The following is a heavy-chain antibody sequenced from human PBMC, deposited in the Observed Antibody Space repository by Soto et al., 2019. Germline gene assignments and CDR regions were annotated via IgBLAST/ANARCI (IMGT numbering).Heavy chain of an antibody. CDR1: GLTVSGTKY. CDR2: LYDVFGS. CDR3: ASWREREHAFDV. J-gene: IGHJ3*01. V-gene: IGHV3-53*01. Sequence: DVHLVESGGGLIQPGESLRLSCVAFGLTVSGTKYVAWVRQAPGKGLEWVSALYDVFGSFYADSVKGRFTTSSDRSRSTVYVQMNGLRPDDTAVYYCASWREREHAFDVWGQGTAVIVSP. D-gene: IGHD1-1*01.